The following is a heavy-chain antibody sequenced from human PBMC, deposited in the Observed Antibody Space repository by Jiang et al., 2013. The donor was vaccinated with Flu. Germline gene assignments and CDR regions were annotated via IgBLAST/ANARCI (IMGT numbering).Heavy chain of an antibody. D-gene: IGHD6-19*01. CDR1: IHLQSFG. V-gene: IGHV3-30*18. Sequence: QLLEVWGRRGPAWEDPETLLCSLWIHLQSFGMQWVRQAPGRGLEWLGVVSHNSFESLYAESVKGRFTISRDNSKNTLYLQMNSLRIEDTPVYHCAKEHVPYESGWYFDLWGQGTLVTVS. J-gene: IGHJ4*02. CDR3: AKEHVPYESGWYFDL. CDR2: VSHNSFES.